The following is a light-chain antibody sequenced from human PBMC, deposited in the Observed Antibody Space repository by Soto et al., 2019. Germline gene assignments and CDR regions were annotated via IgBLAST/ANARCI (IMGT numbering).Light chain of an antibody. J-gene: IGKJ1*01. V-gene: IGKV3-20*01. CDR3: QQYGSSGT. CDR1: QSVGSH. Sequence: EIVMTQSPATLSVSPGEGATLSCRASQSVGSHLAWYQQKPGQAPRLLIYDTSTRATGIPDRFSGSGSGTDFTLTIRRLEPEDFAVYYCQQYGSSGTFGQGTKLDIK. CDR2: DTS.